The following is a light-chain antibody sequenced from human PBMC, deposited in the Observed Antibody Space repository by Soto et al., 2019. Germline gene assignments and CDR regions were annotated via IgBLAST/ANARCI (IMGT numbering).Light chain of an antibody. CDR2: KAS. CDR3: QQYNGYSRT. CDR1: QSISNW. Sequence: DITMTQSPSTLPASVGDRVTITCRAAQSISNWSAWYQKKSGTAPKLLIYKASTLQSGVPPRFSGSGSGTEFPITISSLQHDDVATYYCQQYNGYSRTFGQGTKVDIK. V-gene: IGKV1-5*03. J-gene: IGKJ1*01.